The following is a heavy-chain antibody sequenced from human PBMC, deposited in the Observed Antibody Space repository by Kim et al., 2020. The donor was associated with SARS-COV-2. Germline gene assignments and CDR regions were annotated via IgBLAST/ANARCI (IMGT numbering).Heavy chain of an antibody. D-gene: IGHD2-2*01. J-gene: IGHJ4*02. CDR2: IYYSGST. CDR3: ARSHFDMLPVPAAMGNYFDY. V-gene: IGHV4-31*03. Sequence: SETLSLTCTVSGGSISSGGYYWSWIRQHPGKGLEWIGYIYYSGSTYYNPSLKSRVTISVDTSKNQFSLKLSSVTAADTAVYYCARSHFDMLPVPAAMGNYFDYWGQGTLVTVSS. CDR1: GGSISSGGYY.